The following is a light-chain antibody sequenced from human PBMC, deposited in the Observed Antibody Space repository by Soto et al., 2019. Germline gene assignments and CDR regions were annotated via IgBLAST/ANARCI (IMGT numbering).Light chain of an antibody. Sequence: DIVMTQSPLSLPVTPGEPASISCRSSQSLLHSNGYNFLDWYLQKPGQSPQLLIHLGSNRASGVPDRFSGSGSGTDFTLNISRVEAEDVGLYYCMQALQTPPYTFGQGTKVEIK. J-gene: IGKJ2*01. V-gene: IGKV2-28*01. CDR2: LGS. CDR3: MQALQTPPYT. CDR1: QSLLHSNGYNF.